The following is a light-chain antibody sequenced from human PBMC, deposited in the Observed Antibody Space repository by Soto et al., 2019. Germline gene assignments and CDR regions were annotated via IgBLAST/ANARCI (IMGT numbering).Light chain of an antibody. CDR1: QSVLYSSNNKNY. J-gene: IGKJ4*01. CDR2: WAS. CDR3: QQYYSTPLT. V-gene: IGKV4-1*01. Sequence: DIVMTQSPDSLAVSLGARATINRKSSQSVLYSSNNKNYLAWYQQKPGQPPKLLIYWASTRESGVPDRFSGSGSGTDFTLTISSLQAEDVAVYYCQQYYSTPLTFGGGTKVDIK.